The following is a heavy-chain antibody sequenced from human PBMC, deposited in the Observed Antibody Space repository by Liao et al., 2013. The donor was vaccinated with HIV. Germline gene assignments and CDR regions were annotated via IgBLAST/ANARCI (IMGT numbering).Heavy chain of an antibody. CDR3: AGLHNWSFDL. CDR2: IYYNGRT. V-gene: IGHV4-39*07. CDR1: GGSIYRNTYY. D-gene: IGHD2-15*01. J-gene: IGHJ2*01. Sequence: QLQLQESGPGLVKPSETLSLTCTVSGGSIYRNTYYWAWIRQLPGMGLEWIGSIYYNGRTYYNPSLKSRVTISLDTSKNHFSLNLTSLTAADTAVFYCAGLHNWSFDLWGRGTLVTVSS.